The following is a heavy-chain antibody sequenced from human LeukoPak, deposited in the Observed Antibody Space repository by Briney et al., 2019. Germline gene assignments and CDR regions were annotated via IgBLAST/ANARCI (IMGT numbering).Heavy chain of an antibody. CDR3: AREYSGSYPLFRLPDY. V-gene: IGHV3-30*04. Sequence: HPGGSLRLSCAASGFTFSSYAMHWVRQAPGKGLEWVAVISYDGSNKYYADSVKGRFTISRDNSKNTLYLQMNSLRAEDTAVYYCAREYSGSYPLFRLPDYWGQGTLVTVSS. D-gene: IGHD1-26*01. J-gene: IGHJ4*02. CDR2: ISYDGSNK. CDR1: GFTFSSYA.